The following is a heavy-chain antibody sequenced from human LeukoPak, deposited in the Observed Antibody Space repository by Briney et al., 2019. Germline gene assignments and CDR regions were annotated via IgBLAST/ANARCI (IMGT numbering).Heavy chain of an antibody. CDR2: IRSKANSYAT. CDR1: GYTFSGSA. J-gene: IGHJ4*02. D-gene: IGHD3-9*01. Sequence: GGSLRLSCAASGYTFSGSAMHWVRQASGKGLEWVGRIRSKANSYATAYAASVKGRFTISRDDSKNTAYLQMNSLKTEDTAVYYCTPSLYDILTGSDYWGQGTLVTVSS. V-gene: IGHV3-73*01. CDR3: TPSLYDILTGSDY.